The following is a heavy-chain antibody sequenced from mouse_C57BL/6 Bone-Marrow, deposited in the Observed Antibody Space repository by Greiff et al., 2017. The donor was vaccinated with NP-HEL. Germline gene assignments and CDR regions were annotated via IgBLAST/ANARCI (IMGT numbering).Heavy chain of an antibody. J-gene: IGHJ2*01. CDR1: GFTFTDYY. Sequence: EVNLVESGGGLVQPGGSLSLSCAASGFTFTDYYMSWVRQPPGKALEWLGFIRNKANGYTTEYSASVKGRFTISRDNSQSILYLQMNALRAEDSATYYCARSLITTVVALDYWGQGTTLTVSS. CDR3: ARSLITTVVALDY. CDR2: IRNKANGYTT. D-gene: IGHD1-1*01. V-gene: IGHV7-3*01.